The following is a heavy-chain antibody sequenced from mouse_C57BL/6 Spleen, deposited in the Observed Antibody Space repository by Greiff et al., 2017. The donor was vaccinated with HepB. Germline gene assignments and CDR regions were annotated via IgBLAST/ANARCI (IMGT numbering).Heavy chain of an antibody. CDR2: INPNNGGT. J-gene: IGHJ2*01. CDR3: AKGGDDYAEGPSDY. Sequence: EVQLQQSGPELVKPGASVKISCKASGYTFTDYYMNWVKQSHGKSLEWIGDINPNNGGTSYNQKFKGKATLTVDKSSSTAYMGIRSPTSEDSVDYFGAKGGDDYAEGPSDYWGQGTTLTVSS. V-gene: IGHV1-26*01. CDR1: GYTFTDYY. D-gene: IGHD2-4*01.